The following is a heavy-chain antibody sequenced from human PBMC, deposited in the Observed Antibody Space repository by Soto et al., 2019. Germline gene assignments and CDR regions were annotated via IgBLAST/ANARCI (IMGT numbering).Heavy chain of an antibody. CDR2: SSPRGATI. CDR1: GFSLANYP. V-gene: IGHV3-48*02. J-gene: IGHJ4*02. Sequence: GGSLRLSCVASGFSLANYPMIWVRQTPGKDLEWISYSSPRGATIYYADSVEGRFTISRDNARNSLSLHMSSLRDEDSALYYCAKGPHTNVGWPYYFESWGQGVPVTVSS. CDR3: AKGPHTNVGWPYYFES. D-gene: IGHD6-19*01.